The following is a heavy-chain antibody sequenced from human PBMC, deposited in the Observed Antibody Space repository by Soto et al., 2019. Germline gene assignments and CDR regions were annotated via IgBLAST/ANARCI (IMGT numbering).Heavy chain of an antibody. D-gene: IGHD2-2*01. CDR3: ARDTLLDIVVVKHPGNYLDV. CDR2: ISAYNGNT. Sequence: ASVXGSLKSCFYTFTMYGISCVLQAPGQGLDWMGWISAYNGNTNYAQKLQGRVTMTTDTSTSTAYMELRSLRSDDTAVYYCARDTLLDIVVVKHPGNYLDVWGQGTTLNVYS. V-gene: IGHV1-18*01. CDR1: FYTFTMYG. J-gene: IGHJ6*02.